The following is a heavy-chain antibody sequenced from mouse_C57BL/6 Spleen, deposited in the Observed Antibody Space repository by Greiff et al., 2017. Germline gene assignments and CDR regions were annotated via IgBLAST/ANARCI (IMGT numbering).Heavy chain of an antibody. V-gene: IGHV1-42*01. D-gene: IGHD1-1*01. Sequence: VQLQQSGPELVKPGASVKISCKASGYSFTGYYMNWVKQSPEKSLEWIGEINPSTGGTTYNQKFKAKATLTVDKSSSTAYMQLKSLTSEDSAVYYCARAPYYGSSHWYFDVWGTGTTVTVSS. CDR2: INPSTGGT. CDR3: ARAPYYGSSHWYFDV. J-gene: IGHJ1*03. CDR1: GYSFTGYY.